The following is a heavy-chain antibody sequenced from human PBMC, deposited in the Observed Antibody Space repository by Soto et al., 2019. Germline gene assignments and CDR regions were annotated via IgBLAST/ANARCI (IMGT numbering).Heavy chain of an antibody. J-gene: IGHJ4*02. CDR1: GFSLTTSGVG. CDR3: AHRVLRAVFGLVTTTAIYFDF. Sequence: QITLNESGPPVVKPTETLTLTCTFSGFSLTTSGVGVSWVRQSPGKAPEWLAFIYWYDDKRYSTSLKSRLTITKDTTKNQVVLTMANVDPADTATYYCAHRVLRAVFGLVTTTAIYFDFWGQGTPVVVSS. CDR2: IYWYDDK. V-gene: IGHV2-5*01. D-gene: IGHD3-3*01.